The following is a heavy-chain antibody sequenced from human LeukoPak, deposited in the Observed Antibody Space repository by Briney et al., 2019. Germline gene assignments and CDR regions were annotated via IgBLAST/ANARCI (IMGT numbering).Heavy chain of an antibody. CDR3: ARDLFPSLIADHYYYYGMDV. J-gene: IGHJ6*02. D-gene: IGHD6-13*01. V-gene: IGHV3-23*01. CDR2: ISGSGGST. CDR1: GFTFSSYA. Sequence: GGSLRLSCAASGFTFSSYAMSWVRQAPGKGLEWVSAISGSGGSTYYADSVKGRFTISRDNSKNTLYLQMNSLRAEDTAVYYCARDLFPSLIADHYYYYGMDVWGQGTTVTVSS.